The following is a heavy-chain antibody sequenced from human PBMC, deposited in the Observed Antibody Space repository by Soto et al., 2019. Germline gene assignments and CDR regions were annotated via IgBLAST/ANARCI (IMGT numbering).Heavy chain of an antibody. CDR3: AKDNGPAQELLDYYDY. D-gene: IGHD3-10*01. Sequence: EVQLLESGGGLVEPGGSLRLSCAASGFTFSSYAMSWVRKAPGEGLAWVAAISGSGGSTYYADSVKGRFTISKDNSKNTPYLQMNSPRAEHTAIYYCAKDNGPAQELLDYYDYRGQGALGTVSA. J-gene: IGHJ4*02. CDR1: GFTFSSYA. V-gene: IGHV3-23*01. CDR2: ISGSGGST.